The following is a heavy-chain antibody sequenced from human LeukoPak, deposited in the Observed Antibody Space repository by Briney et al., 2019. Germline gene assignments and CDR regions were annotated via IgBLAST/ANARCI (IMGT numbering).Heavy chain of an antibody. Sequence: SVKVSCKVSGYTLTELSMHWVRQAPGQGLEWMGGIIPIFGTTNYAQKFQDRVTITADKSTSTAYMELSSLRSEDTAVYYCARVVGLTGYSSSWYSGYYYYMDVWGKGTTVTVSS. CDR3: ARVVGLTGYSSSWYSGYYYYMDV. CDR1: GYTLTELS. V-gene: IGHV1-69*06. D-gene: IGHD6-13*01. CDR2: IIPIFGTT. J-gene: IGHJ6*03.